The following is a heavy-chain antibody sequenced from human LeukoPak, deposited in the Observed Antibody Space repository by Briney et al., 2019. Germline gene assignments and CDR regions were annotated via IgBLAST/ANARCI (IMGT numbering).Heavy chain of an antibody. J-gene: IGHJ2*01. CDR1: GGSINFYY. CDR2: IYSTGST. Sequence: SETLSLTCTVSGGSINFYYWSWIRQPAGKGLEWIGRIYSTGSTNYSPSLKSRVTMSVDKSKNQFSLSLSSVTAADTAVYYCARRTYKILRGTAYGYWYFDLWGRGTLVTVSS. CDR3: ARRTYKILRGTAYGYWYFDL. D-gene: IGHD3-9*01. V-gene: IGHV4-4*07.